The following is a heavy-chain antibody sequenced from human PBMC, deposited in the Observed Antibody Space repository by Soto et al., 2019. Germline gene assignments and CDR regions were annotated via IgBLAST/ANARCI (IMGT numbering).Heavy chain of an antibody. CDR1: GGSISSYY. D-gene: IGHD2-15*01. CDR3: ARRYGGTFDY. V-gene: IGHV4-59*08. J-gene: IGHJ4*02. CDR2: IYYSGST. Sequence: PSETLSLICTVSGGSISSYYWSWIRQPPGKGLEWIGYIYYSGSTNYNPSLKSRVTISVDTSKNQFSLKPSSVTAADTAVYYCARRYGGTFDYWGQGTLVTVSS.